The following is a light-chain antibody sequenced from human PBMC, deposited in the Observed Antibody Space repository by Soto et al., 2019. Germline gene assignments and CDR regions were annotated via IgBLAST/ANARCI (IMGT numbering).Light chain of an antibody. V-gene: IGKV3-11*01. CDR2: DAS. J-gene: IGKJ4*01. Sequence: EIVLTQSPATLSLSPGERATLSCRASQSVSSYLAWFQQKPGQAPRLLIYDASNRATGIPARFSGSGSGTDFTLTISSLEPEDFAVYYCQHRSNWPLTFGGGTKVEIK. CDR3: QHRSNWPLT. CDR1: QSVSSY.